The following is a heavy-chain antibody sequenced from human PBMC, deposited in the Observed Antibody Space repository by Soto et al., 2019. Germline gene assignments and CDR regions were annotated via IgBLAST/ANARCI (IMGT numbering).Heavy chain of an antibody. V-gene: IGHV1-18*01. J-gene: IGHJ4*01. Sequence: ASVKVSCKASAYTFADYGIIWVRQAPGQGLEWMGWISAFNGNTNYAQKFQDRVTMTTDTSTTTAYMELRSLRSDDTAVYFCARPRRTGYYHFDCWGQGTLVTVSS. CDR2: ISAFNGNT. CDR1: AYTFADYG. CDR3: ARPRRTGYYHFDC. D-gene: IGHD3-9*01.